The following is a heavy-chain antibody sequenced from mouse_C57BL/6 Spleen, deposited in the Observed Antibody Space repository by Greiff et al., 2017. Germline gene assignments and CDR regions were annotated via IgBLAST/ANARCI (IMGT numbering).Heavy chain of an antibody. CDR1: GFNIKDDY. Sequence: VHVKQSGAELVRPGASVKLSCTASGFNIKDDYMHWVQQRPEQGLGWIGWIDPENGDTEYASKFQGKATITADTSSNTAYLQLSSLTSEDTAVYYCTKAHYGSSYDGNYFDYWGKGATLTVSS. CDR2: IDPENGDT. D-gene: IGHD1-1*01. CDR3: TKAHYGSSYDGNYFDY. J-gene: IGHJ2*01. V-gene: IGHV14-4*01.